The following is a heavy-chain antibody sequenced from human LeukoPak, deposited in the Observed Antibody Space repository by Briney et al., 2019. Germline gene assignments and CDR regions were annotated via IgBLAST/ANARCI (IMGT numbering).Heavy chain of an antibody. J-gene: IGHJ4*02. CDR2: INHSGST. D-gene: IGHD4-11*01. CDR1: GGSISSYY. V-gene: IGHV4-34*01. CDR3: ARNTGSNYGIFDY. Sequence: SETLSLTCTVSGGSISSYYWSWIRQPPGQGLEWIGEINHSGSTNYNPSLKSRVTISVDTSKNQFSLKLSSVAAADTAVYYCARNTGSNYGIFDYWGQGTLVTVSS.